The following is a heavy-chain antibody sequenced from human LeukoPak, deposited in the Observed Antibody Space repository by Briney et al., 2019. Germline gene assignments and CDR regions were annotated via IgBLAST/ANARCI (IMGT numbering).Heavy chain of an antibody. CDR3: ARESGDYAPTGMDV. V-gene: IGHV3-23*01. J-gene: IGHJ6*02. CDR1: GFSFNNYA. D-gene: IGHD4-17*01. CDR2: ITASGGKT. Sequence: GGSLRLSCAASGFSFNNYAMSWVRQAPGKGLEWVSTITASGGKTYYADSVKGRFTISRDNSKNTLYLQMNSLRAEDTAVYYCARESGDYAPTGMDVWGQGTTVTVSS.